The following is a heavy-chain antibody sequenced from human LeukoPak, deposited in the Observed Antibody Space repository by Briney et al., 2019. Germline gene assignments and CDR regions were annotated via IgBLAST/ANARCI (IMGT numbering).Heavy chain of an antibody. CDR1: GFTFSSYA. J-gene: IGHJ4*02. CDR3: LGYCSGGRCYSGGH. D-gene: IGHD2-15*01. V-gene: IGHV3-23*01. CDR2: VSTSGGST. Sequence: PGGSLRLSCAASGFTFSSYAMSWVRQGPGKGLEWVSTVSTSGGSTYYADSVKGRFTISRDNSKNTQYLQMNSLRAEDTAIYYCLGYCSGGRCYSGGHWGQGTLVTVSS.